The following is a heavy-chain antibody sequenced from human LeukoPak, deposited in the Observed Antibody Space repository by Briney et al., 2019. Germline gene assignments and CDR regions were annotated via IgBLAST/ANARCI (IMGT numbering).Heavy chain of an antibody. Sequence: GGSLRLSCAASGFTFSSYEMNWVRQAPGKGLEWVSYISSSGSTIYYADSVKGRFTIPRDNANNSVYLQMNNLRAEDTAVYYCAAVIDYWGQGTLVTVSS. CDR1: GFTFSSYE. J-gene: IGHJ4*02. CDR3: AAVIDY. CDR2: ISSSGSTI. V-gene: IGHV3-48*03.